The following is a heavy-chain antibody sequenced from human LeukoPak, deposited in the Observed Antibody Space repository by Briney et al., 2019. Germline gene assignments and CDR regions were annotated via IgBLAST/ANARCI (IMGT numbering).Heavy chain of an antibody. V-gene: IGHV4-4*07. Sequence: SETLSLTCTVSGGSISSYYWSWIRQPAGKGREWIGRIYTSGSTNYNPSLKSRVTISVDKSKNQFSLNLSSVTAADTAVYYCARERRTAMSYNWFDPWGQGTLVTVSS. CDR1: GGSISSYY. J-gene: IGHJ5*02. CDR2: IYTSGST. CDR3: ARERRTAMSYNWFDP. D-gene: IGHD5-18*01.